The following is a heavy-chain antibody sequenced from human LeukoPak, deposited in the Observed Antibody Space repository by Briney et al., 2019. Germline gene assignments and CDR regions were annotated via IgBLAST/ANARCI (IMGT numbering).Heavy chain of an antibody. CDR1: GGSISSGSYY. Sequence: KTSQTLSLTCTVSGGSISSGSYYWRWIRQPAGKGLEWIGRIYTSGSTNYNPSLKSQVTISVDTSKNQFSLKLSSVTAADTAVYYCARCENYYGMDVWGQGTTVTVSS. CDR3: ARCENYYGMDV. V-gene: IGHV4-61*02. J-gene: IGHJ6*02. CDR2: IYTSGST.